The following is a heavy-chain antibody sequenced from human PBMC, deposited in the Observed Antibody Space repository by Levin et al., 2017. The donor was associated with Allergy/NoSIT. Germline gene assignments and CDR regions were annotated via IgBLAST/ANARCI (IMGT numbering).Heavy chain of an antibody. Sequence: PSETLSLTCAVYGGSFSGYYWSWIRQPPGKGLEWIGEINHSGSTNYNPSLKSRVTISVDTSKNQFSLKLSSVTAADTAVYYCARTHDYGEVDYWGQGTLVTVSS. CDR2: INHSGST. D-gene: IGHD4-17*01. CDR3: ARTHDYGEVDY. J-gene: IGHJ4*02. V-gene: IGHV4-34*01. CDR1: GGSFSGYY.